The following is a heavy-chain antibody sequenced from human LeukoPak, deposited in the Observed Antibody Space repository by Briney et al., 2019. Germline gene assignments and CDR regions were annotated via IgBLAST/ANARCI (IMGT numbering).Heavy chain of an antibody. V-gene: IGHV1-18*01. CDR1: GYTFTSYG. D-gene: IGHD1-26*01. CDR2: ISAYNGNT. Sequence: ASVKVSCKASGYTFTSYGISWVRQAPGQGLEWMGWISAYNGNTNYAQKLQGRVTMTTDTSTSTAYMELRRLRSDDTAVYYCARAVGATWRAYFDYWGQGTLVTVSS. CDR3: ARAVGATWRAYFDY. J-gene: IGHJ4*02.